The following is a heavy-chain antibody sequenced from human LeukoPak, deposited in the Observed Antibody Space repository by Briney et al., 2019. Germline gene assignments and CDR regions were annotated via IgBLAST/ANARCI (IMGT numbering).Heavy chain of an antibody. D-gene: IGHD1-1*01. CDR1: GFTFSMYW. CDR3: ARDSPTGGLDY. CDR2: IKEDGSQK. Sequence: PGGSLRLSCTASGFTFSMYWMTWVRQAPGKGLEWVANIKEDGSQKYYVDSTKGRFTISRDNAEKSLYLQMNSLTAEDTAVYFCARDSPTGGLDYWGQGILVTVSS. V-gene: IGHV3-7*05. J-gene: IGHJ4*02.